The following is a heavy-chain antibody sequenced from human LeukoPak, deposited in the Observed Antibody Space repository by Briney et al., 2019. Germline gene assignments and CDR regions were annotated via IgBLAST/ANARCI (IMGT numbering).Heavy chain of an antibody. CDR2: IYYRGST. V-gene: IGHV4-31*01. CDR1: RGSLSRGGYY. D-gene: IGHD3-9*01. Sequence: PSEALSLTCTVSRGSLSRGGYYWSWTRHHPGKGLEWIGYIYYRGSTYSNPSLKSLVTISVDTSKTQFSLKPSSVTAADTAVYYCAREMYYDIWPCSTGYGMDVWGQGTTVTVSS. CDR3: AREMYYDIWPCSTGYGMDV. J-gene: IGHJ6*02.